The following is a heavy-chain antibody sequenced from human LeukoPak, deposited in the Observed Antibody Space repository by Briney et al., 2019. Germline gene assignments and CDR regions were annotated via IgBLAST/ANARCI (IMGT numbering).Heavy chain of an antibody. V-gene: IGHV4-34*01. Sequence: PSETLSLTCAVYGGSFSGYYWSWIRQPPGKGLEWIGEINHSGSTNYNPSLKSRVTISVDTSKNQFSLKLSSVTAADTAVYYCARGNWIQLWSPGWFDPWGQGTLVTVSS. CDR2: INHSGST. CDR1: GGSFSGYY. J-gene: IGHJ5*02. D-gene: IGHD5-18*01. CDR3: ARGNWIQLWSPGWFDP.